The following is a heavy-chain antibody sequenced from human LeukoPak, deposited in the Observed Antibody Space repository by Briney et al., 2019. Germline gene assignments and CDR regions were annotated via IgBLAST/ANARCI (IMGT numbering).Heavy chain of an antibody. V-gene: IGHV5-51*01. D-gene: IGHD4-23*01. CDR3: ARAGNPYYYYGMDV. CDR2: IYPGDSDT. J-gene: IGHJ6*02. Sequence: GESLKISCKGSGYRFTNYWIAWVRQMPGKGLEWMGIIYPGDSDTRYSPSFQGQVTISVDKSINTAYLQWSSLKASDTAMYYCARAGNPYYYYGMDVWGQGTTVTVSS. CDR1: GYRFTNYW.